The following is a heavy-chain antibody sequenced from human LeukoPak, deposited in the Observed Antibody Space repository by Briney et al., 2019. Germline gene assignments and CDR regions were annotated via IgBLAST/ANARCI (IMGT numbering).Heavy chain of an antibody. V-gene: IGHV4-39*01. Sequence: TSETLSLTCTVSGGSISSSSYYWGWIRQPPGKGLEWIGSIYYSGSTYYNPSLKSRVNISVDTSKNQFSLKLSSVTAADTAVYYCARRNPMGDYMDVWGKGTTVTISS. CDR3: ARRNPMGDYMDV. CDR1: GGSISSSSYY. D-gene: IGHD3-10*01. J-gene: IGHJ6*03. CDR2: IYYSGST.